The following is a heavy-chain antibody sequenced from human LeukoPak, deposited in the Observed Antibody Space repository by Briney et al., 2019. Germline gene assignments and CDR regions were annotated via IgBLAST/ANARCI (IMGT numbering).Heavy chain of an antibody. Sequence: ASVKVSCKASGYTFTSYAMHWVRQAPGQRLEWMGWINAGNGNTKYSQKFQGRVTITRDTSASTAYMELSSLRSEDTAVYYCARVQSAYCSSTSCYGGYFDYWGQETLVTVSS. J-gene: IGHJ4*02. D-gene: IGHD2-2*01. CDR1: GYTFTSYA. CDR3: ARVQSAYCSSTSCYGGYFDY. CDR2: INAGNGNT. V-gene: IGHV1-3*01.